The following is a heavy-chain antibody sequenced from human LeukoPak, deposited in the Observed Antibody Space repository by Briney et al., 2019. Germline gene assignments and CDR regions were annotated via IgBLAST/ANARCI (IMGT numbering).Heavy chain of an antibody. CDR1: GFTFSSYG. J-gene: IGHJ4*02. Sequence: GGSLRLSCAASGFTFSSYGMHWVRQAPGKGLEWVAFIRYDGSNKYYADSVKGRFTISRDNSKNTLYLQMNSLRAEDTAVYYCAKDSHRKYYYDSSGYHFDYWGQGTLVTVSS. D-gene: IGHD3-22*01. CDR2: IRYDGSNK. V-gene: IGHV3-30*02. CDR3: AKDSHRKYYYDSSGYHFDY.